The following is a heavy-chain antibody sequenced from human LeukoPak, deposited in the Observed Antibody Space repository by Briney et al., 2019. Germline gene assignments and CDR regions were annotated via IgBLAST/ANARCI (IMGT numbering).Heavy chain of an antibody. D-gene: IGHD2-2*01. CDR2: INTDGSST. V-gene: IGHV3-74*01. Sequence: SGGSLRLSCAASGFTFSNHWMQWVRQAPGKGLVWVSRINTDGSSTRYADSVKGRFTISRDDAKNTLYLQMNNLRAEDTAVYYCARGTIDPLGYCGSTRCDLDYWGQGTLVTVSS. J-gene: IGHJ4*02. CDR3: ARGTIDPLGYCGSTRCDLDY. CDR1: GFTFSNHW.